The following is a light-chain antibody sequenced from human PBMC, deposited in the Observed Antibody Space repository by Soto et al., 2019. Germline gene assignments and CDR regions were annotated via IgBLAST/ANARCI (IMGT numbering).Light chain of an antibody. Sequence: EKVMTQSPATVSVSTGERVTLCCRASQSVSFNLAWYQQKPGQAPRLLIYDASNRATGIPARFSGSGSGTDFTLTISSLEPEDFAVYYCQQRSNWPPTFGQGTKV. J-gene: IGKJ1*01. CDR1: QSVSFN. CDR2: DAS. CDR3: QQRSNWPPT. V-gene: IGKV3-11*01.